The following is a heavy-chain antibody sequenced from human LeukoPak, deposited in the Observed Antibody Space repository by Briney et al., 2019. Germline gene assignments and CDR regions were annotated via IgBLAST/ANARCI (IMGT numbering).Heavy chain of an antibody. D-gene: IGHD3-10*01. J-gene: IGHJ3*02. CDR3: ARGFGKADDAFDI. CDR1: GGSISSYS. CDR2: IYYSGST. Sequence: SETLSLTCTVSGGSISSYSWSWIRQPPGKGLERIGYIYYSGSTNYNPSLKSRVTISVDTSKNQFSLKLSSVTAADTAVYYCARGFGKADDAFDIWGQGTMVTVSS. V-gene: IGHV4-59*08.